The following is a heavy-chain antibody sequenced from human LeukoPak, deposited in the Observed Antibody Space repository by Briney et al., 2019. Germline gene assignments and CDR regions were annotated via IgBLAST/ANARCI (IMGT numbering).Heavy chain of an antibody. CDR2: ISSSGSTI. CDR3: ARGVESGAVAWNYYYYMDV. CDR1: GFTFSDYY. V-gene: IGHV3-11*01. D-gene: IGHD6-19*01. J-gene: IGHJ6*03. Sequence: GGSLRLSCAASGFTFSDYYMTWIRQAPGKGLEWVSYISSSGSTIYYADSVKGRFTISRDNAKNSLYLQMNSLRAEDTAVYYCARGVESGAVAWNYYYYMDVWGKGTTVTISS.